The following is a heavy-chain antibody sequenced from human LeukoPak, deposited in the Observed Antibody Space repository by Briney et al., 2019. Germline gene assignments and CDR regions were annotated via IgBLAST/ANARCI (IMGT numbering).Heavy chain of an antibody. J-gene: IGHJ4*02. CDR3: ARGKSRGSHIDY. Sequence: PSETLSLTCIVSGYSITRGYFWGWIRQSPGQGLEWIASMFHSGSTYYNPSLKSRVTMSVDTSKNQFSLRLSSVTAADTAVYYCARGKSRGSHIDYWGQGTLVTVSS. CDR1: GYSITRGYF. D-gene: IGHD1-26*01. V-gene: IGHV4-38-2*02. CDR2: MFHSGST.